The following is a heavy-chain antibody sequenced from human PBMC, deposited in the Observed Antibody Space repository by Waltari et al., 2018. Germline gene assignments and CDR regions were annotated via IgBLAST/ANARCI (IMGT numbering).Heavy chain of an antibody. J-gene: IGHJ4*02. D-gene: IGHD3-3*01. CDR2: IWYDGSNR. CDR1: GFTFSSFD. V-gene: IGHV3-33*01. CDR3: ARTYYDFWSGFDY. Sequence: QVQLVESGGRLVQPGRSLRLSCAASGFTFSSFDMHWVRQAPGKGLEWVALIWYDGSNRYYADSVKGRFTISRDNSKNTLYLQMNSLRAEDTAVYYCARTYYDFWSGFDYWGQGTLVTVSS.